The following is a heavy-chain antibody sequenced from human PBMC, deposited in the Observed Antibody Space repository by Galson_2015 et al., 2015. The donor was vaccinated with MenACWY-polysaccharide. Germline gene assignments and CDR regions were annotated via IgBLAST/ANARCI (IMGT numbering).Heavy chain of an antibody. Sequence: SLRLSCAASGFTVSSNSMTWDRQAPGKGLGWVSVLYNNGNRYYADSVKGRFTISRDDSENTEDLQMNSLRAEDTAVYYCARICRRSGECFFDYWGQGTVVTVSS. CDR3: ARICRRSGECFFDY. V-gene: IGHV3-53*01. J-gene: IGHJ4*02. CDR2: LYNNGNR. D-gene: IGHD3-10*01. CDR1: GFTVSSNS.